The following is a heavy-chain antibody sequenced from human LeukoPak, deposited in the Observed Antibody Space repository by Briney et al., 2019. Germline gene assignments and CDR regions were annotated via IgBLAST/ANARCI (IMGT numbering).Heavy chain of an antibody. Sequence: PSETLSLTCTVSGGSISSYYWSWIRQPPGKGLEWIGYIYYSGSTNYNPSLKSRVTISVGTSKNQFSLKLSSVTAADTAVYYCARERATVTTEYFDYWGQGTLVTVSS. CDR3: ARERATVTTEYFDY. CDR2: IYYSGST. CDR1: GGSISSYY. D-gene: IGHD4-11*01. V-gene: IGHV4-59*01. J-gene: IGHJ4*02.